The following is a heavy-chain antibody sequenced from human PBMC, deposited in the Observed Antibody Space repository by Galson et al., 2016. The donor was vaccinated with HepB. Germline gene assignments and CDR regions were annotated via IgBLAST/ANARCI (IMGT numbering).Heavy chain of an antibody. Sequence: PALVKPTQTLTLTCTLSGVSLSTRGVAVVWLHQTPGKALEWLGLIYWDDDKRYSPSLKSRITITKDTSKNQVVLTMTNVDPVDTATYFCAHRHPRVGNDLDVWGQGTTVTVSS. J-gene: IGHJ6*02. CDR3: AHRHPRVGNDLDV. CDR2: IYWDDDK. CDR1: GVSLSTRGVA. V-gene: IGHV2-5*02. D-gene: IGHD1-26*01.